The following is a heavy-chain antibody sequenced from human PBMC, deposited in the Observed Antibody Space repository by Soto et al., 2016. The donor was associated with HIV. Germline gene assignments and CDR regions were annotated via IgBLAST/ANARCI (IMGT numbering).Heavy chain of an antibody. J-gene: IGHJ5*02. D-gene: IGHD3-16*01. CDR2: IHSNGNT. CDR3: ARDQGGTACFRP. CDR1: GASISIGGYY. V-gene: IGHV4-31*03. Sequence: QVQLQESGPGLVKPSQTLSLTCTVSGASISIGGYYWSWIRQSPEKGLEWIGHIHSNGNTYYNPSLESRISMSLDTSKNHFSLKLTSVTAADTALYFCARDQGGTACFRPWGQGTLVTVSS.